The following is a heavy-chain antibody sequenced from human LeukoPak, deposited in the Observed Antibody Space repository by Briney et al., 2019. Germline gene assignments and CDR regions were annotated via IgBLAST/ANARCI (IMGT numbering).Heavy chain of an antibody. CDR3: ASSEGSSSWYCDPYYYGMDA. J-gene: IGHJ6*02. V-gene: IGHV4-59*01. Sequence: SETLSLTCTVSGGSISSYYWSWIRQPPGKGLEWIGYIYYSGSTNYNPSLKSRVTISVDTSKTQFSLKLSSVTAADTAVYYCASSEGSSSWYCDPYYYGMDAWGQGTTVTVSS. CDR1: GGSISSYY. CDR2: IYYSGST. D-gene: IGHD6-13*01.